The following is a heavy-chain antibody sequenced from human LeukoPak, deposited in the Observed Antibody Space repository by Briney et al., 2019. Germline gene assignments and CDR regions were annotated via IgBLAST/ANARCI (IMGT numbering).Heavy chain of an antibody. D-gene: IGHD6-6*01. J-gene: IGHJ5*02. V-gene: IGHV4-34*01. Sequence: SETLSLTCAVYGGSFSRYYWSWIRQPPGKGLEWIGEINHSGSTNYNQSLKSRVTMSVDTSKNQFSLKLSSVTAADTAVYYCARGDSSSSWFDPWGQGTLVTVSS. CDR3: ARGDSSSSWFDP. CDR1: GGSFSRYY. CDR2: INHSGST.